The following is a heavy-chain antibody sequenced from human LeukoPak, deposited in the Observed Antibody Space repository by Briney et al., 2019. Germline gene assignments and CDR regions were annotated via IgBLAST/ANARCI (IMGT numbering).Heavy chain of an antibody. CDR2: IRSKAYGGTT. V-gene: IGHV3-49*04. D-gene: IGHD6-6*01. CDR1: GFTFGDYA. J-gene: IGHJ6*02. Sequence: GGSLRLSCTASGFTFGDYAMSWVGQAPGKGLEWVGFIRSKAYGGTTEYAASVKGRFTISRDDSKSIAYLQMNSLKTEDTAVYYCTRVRIAARRYYYYGMDVWGQGTTVTVSS. CDR3: TRVRIAARRYYYYGMDV.